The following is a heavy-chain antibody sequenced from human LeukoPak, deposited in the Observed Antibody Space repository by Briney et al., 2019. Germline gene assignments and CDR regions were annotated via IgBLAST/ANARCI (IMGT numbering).Heavy chain of an antibody. CDR2: ISSRGSSI. CDR1: GFIFSSYS. D-gene: IGHD6-13*01. CDR3: AKDLRLGSSWDTAGYYFDY. Sequence: GGSLRLSCAASGFIFSSYSMNWVRQAPGKGLEWVSYISSRGSSIYYADSVKGRFTISRDNAKNSLYLQLNSLRAEDTAVYYCAKDLRLGSSWDTAGYYFDYWGQGTLVTVSS. V-gene: IGHV3-48*01. J-gene: IGHJ4*02.